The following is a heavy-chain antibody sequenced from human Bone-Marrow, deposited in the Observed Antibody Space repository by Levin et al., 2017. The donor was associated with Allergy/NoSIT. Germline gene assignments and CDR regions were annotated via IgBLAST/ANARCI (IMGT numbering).Heavy chain of an antibody. J-gene: IGHJ5*02. CDR3: ARGNPGGYFDP. Sequence: AGGSLRLSCAASGFRFSSYGMYWVRQAPGKGLVWVSRISNDGKTTTYADSVKGRFTISRDNAKNTVHLQMNSLRAEDTAVFYCARGNPGGYFDPWGQGTLVTVSS. D-gene: IGHD1-26*01. CDR2: ISNDGKTT. CDR1: GFRFSSYG. V-gene: IGHV3-74*01.